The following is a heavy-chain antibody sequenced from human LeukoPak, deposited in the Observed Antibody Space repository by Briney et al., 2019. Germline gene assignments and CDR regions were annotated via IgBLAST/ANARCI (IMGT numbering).Heavy chain of an antibody. Sequence: GGSLRLSCAASGFTFSSYGMHWVRQAPGKGLEWVAVIWYDGSNKYYADSVKGRFTISRDNSKNTLYLQMNSLRAEDTAVYYCARDARRGSSGYYGVDYWGQGTLVTVSS. D-gene: IGHD3-22*01. CDR3: ARDARRGSSGYYGVDY. CDR1: GFTFSSYG. CDR2: IWYDGSNK. J-gene: IGHJ4*02. V-gene: IGHV3-33*01.